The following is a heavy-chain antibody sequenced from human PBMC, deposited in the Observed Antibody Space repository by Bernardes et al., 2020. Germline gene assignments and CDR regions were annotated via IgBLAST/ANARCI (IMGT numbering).Heavy chain of an antibody. Sequence: SETLSLTCAVYGGSFSGYYWSWIRQPPGKGLEWIGEINHSGSTNYNPSLKSRVTISVDTSKNQFSLKLSSVTAADTAVYYCARGLNFGTSGESYNWFDPWGQGTLVTVSS. D-gene: IGHD1-26*01. CDR3: ARGLNFGTSGESYNWFDP. CDR1: GGSFSGYY. V-gene: IGHV4-34*01. CDR2: INHSGST. J-gene: IGHJ5*02.